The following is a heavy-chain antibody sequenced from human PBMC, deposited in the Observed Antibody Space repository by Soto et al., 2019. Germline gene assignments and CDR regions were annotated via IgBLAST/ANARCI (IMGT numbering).Heavy chain of an antibody. V-gene: IGHV3-48*02. J-gene: IGHJ4*02. CDR2: ISSSSSTT. Sequence: EVQLVESGGGLVQPGGSLRLSCSASGFTFTTYSMNWFRQAPGKGLEWVSYISSSSSTTYYADSVKGRLTISRDNAKNSLYLQMNSRRDEDTDVYSCARDAGSWGYWGQGTLVTVSS. CDR3: ARDAGSWGY. CDR1: GFTFTTYS. D-gene: IGHD3-10*01.